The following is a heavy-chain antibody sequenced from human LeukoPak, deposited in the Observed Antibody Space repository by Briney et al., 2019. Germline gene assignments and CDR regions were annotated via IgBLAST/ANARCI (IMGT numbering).Heavy chain of an antibody. J-gene: IGHJ4*02. Sequence: SETLSLTCAVYGGSFSGYYWSWIRQPPGKGLEWIGEINHSGSTNYNPSLKSRVTISVDTSKNQFFLKLSSVTAADTAVYYCARDGEGYFDYWGQGTLVTVSS. CDR2: INHSGST. V-gene: IGHV4-34*01. CDR3: ARDGEGYFDY. CDR1: GGSFSGYY. D-gene: IGHD5-24*01.